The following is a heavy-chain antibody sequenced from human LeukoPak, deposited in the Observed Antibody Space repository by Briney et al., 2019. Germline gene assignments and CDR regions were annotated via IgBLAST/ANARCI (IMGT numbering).Heavy chain of an antibody. CDR3: AREERSYQLLYYFDY. CDR1: GFTFSSYA. V-gene: IGHV3-64*01. J-gene: IGHJ4*02. D-gene: IGHD2-2*01. CDR2: ISSNGGST. Sequence: GGSLRLSCAASGFTFSSYAMHWVRQAPGKGLEYVSAISSNGGSTYYANSVKGRFTISRDNSKNTLYLQMGSLRAGDMAVYYCAREERSYQLLYYFDYWGKGTLVTVSS.